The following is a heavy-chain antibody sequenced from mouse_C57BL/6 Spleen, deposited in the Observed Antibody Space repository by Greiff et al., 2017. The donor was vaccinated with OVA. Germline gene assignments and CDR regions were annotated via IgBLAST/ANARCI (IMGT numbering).Heavy chain of an antibody. J-gene: IGHJ4*01. CDR3: TRGPYYYAMDY. Sequence: QVQLKQSGAELVRPGASVTLSCKASGYTFTDYEMHWVKQTPVHGLEWIGAIDPETGGTAYNQKFKGKAILTADKSSSTAYMELRSLTSEDSAVYYCTRGPYYYAMDYWGQGTSVTVSS. CDR2: IDPETGGT. V-gene: IGHV1-15*01. CDR1: GYTFTDYE.